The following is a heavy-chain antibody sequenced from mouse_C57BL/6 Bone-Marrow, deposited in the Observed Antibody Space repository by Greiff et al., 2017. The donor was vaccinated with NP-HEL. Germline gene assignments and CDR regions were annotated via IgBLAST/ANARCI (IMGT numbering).Heavy chain of an antibody. CDR1: GFTFSDYG. V-gene: IGHV5-15*01. Sequence: DVMLVESGGGLVQPGGSLKLSCAASGFTFSDYGMAWVRQAPRKGPEWVAFISNLAYSIYYADTVTGRFTISRENAKNTLYLEMSSLRSEDTAMYYCARTGQLRPLYYAMDYWGQGTSVTVSS. J-gene: IGHJ4*01. CDR2: ISNLAYSI. D-gene: IGHD3-2*02. CDR3: ARTGQLRPLYYAMDY.